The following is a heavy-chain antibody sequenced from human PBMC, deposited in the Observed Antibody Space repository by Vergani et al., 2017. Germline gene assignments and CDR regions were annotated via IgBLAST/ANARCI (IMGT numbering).Heavy chain of an antibody. CDR3: AGDYYGSGGTGLSRGVNWFDP. J-gene: IGHJ5*02. CDR2: IYTTGST. V-gene: IGHV4-61*02. D-gene: IGHD3-10*01. Sequence: QVQLQESGPGLVKPSQTLSLTCTVSGGSISSGSYYWTWIRQPAGKGLEWIGLIYTTGSTNYNPSLKSRVTISIDTPKNQFSLKLSSVTAADTAVYYCAGDYYGSGGTGLSRGVNWFDPWGQGTLLTVSS. CDR1: GGSISSGSYY.